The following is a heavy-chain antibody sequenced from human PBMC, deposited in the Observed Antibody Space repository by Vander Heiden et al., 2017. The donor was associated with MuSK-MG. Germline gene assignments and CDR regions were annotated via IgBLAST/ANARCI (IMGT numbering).Heavy chain of an antibody. V-gene: IGHV4-31*03. Sequence: QVQLQESGPGLVKPSQTLSLTCTVSGGSISRGGYYWSWIRQHPGKGLEWIGYIYYSGSTYYNPSLKSRVTISVDTSKNQFSLKLSSVTAADTAVYYCARSLGAAAGPDYWGQGTLVTVSS. CDR1: GGSISRGGYY. CDR2: IYYSGST. CDR3: ARSLGAAAGPDY. D-gene: IGHD6-13*01. J-gene: IGHJ4*02.